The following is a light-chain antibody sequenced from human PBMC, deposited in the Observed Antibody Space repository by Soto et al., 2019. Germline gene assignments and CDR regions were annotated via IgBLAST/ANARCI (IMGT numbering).Light chain of an antibody. J-gene: IGLJ1*01. CDR3: AAWDDSLYGFV. CDR1: SSNIGSNS. CDR2: ADN. V-gene: IGLV1-44*01. Sequence: QSALTQPPSASGTPGQRVSISCSGSSSNIGSNSVQWHQQLPGTAPNLLIYADNQRPSGVPDRFSGSKSGTSASLAITGLQSGDDADYYCAAWDDSLYGFVFGTGTKVTVL.